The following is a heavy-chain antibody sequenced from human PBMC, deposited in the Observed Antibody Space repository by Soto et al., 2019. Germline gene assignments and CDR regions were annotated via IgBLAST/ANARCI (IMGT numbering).Heavy chain of an antibody. J-gene: IGHJ5*02. CDR1: GGSMISYY. D-gene: IGHD3-3*01. CDR3: ARAGLEWSYNWFDP. V-gene: IGHV4-30-4*08. Sequence: SETLSLTCTVSGGSMISYYWSWIRQPPGKGLEWIGYIYYSGSTYYNPSLKSRVTISVDTSKNQFSLKLSSVTAADTAVYYCARAGLEWSYNWFDPWRHGTLVTV. CDR2: IYYSGST.